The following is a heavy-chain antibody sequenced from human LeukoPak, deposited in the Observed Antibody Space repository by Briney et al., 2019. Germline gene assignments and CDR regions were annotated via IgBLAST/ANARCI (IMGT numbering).Heavy chain of an antibody. CDR2: ISGSGGST. Sequence: GGSLRLSCTASGFTFSSYAMSWVRQAPGKGLEWVSAISGSGGSTYYADSVKGRFTISRDNSKNTLYLQMNSLRAEDTAVYYCAKDSLRYFDWSQVFDYWGQGTLVTVSS. V-gene: IGHV3-23*01. D-gene: IGHD3-9*01. J-gene: IGHJ4*02. CDR1: GFTFSSYA. CDR3: AKDSLRYFDWSQVFDY.